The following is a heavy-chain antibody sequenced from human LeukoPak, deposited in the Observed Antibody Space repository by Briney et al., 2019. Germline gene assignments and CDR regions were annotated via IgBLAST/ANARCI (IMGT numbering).Heavy chain of an antibody. V-gene: IGHV3-23*01. CDR1: GFAFSSYA. CDR2: ISGSGGST. D-gene: IGHD1-26*01. J-gene: IGHJ4*02. CDR3: AKRRSSGSYGILGY. Sequence: GGSLRLSCAASGFAFSSYAMSWVRQAPGKGLEWVSAISGSGGSTYYADSVKGRFTISRDNSKNTLYLQMNSLRAEDTAVYYCAKRRSSGSYGILGYWGQGTLVTVSS.